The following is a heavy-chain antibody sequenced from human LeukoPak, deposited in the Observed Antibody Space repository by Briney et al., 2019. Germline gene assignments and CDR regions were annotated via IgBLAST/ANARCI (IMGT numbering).Heavy chain of an antibody. Sequence: TSETLSLTCTVSGGSISSYYWSWIRQPPGKGLGSIGYVHYSGSTHYNPSLNSRVTISLDTSKNQFSLKLTSVTAADTALYYCAIGRSWESFFDYWGQGTLVTVSS. CDR3: AIGRSWESFFDY. CDR1: GGSISSYY. V-gene: IGHV4-59*01. CDR2: VHYSGST. D-gene: IGHD2-15*01. J-gene: IGHJ4*02.